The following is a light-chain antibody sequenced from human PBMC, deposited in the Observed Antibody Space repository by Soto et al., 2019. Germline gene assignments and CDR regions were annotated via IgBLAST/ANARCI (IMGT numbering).Light chain of an antibody. CDR3: QQYENWPPYT. Sequence: TQSPDTLSASLGEIVTLSCKASQSIGPNLAWYQQRPGQAPRLLIHRASMRATGVPARFIGSGFGTEFTLTITNLQSEDFAVYFCQQYENWPPYTFGQGTKLDI. CDR2: RAS. V-gene: IGKV3-15*01. J-gene: IGKJ2*01. CDR1: QSIGPN.